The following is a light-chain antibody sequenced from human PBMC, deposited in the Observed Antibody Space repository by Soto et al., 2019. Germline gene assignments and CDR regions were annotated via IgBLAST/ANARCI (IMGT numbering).Light chain of an antibody. CDR1: SSNIGKNF. V-gene: IGLV1-51*01. J-gene: IGLJ2*01. Sequence: QSVLTQPPSVSAAPGQKVTISCSGRSSNIGKNFVSWYQQFPGAAPKVLIYDNNKRALGIPDRFSGSKSGTSATLGIAGLQTGDEADYYCGTWDSDLSGVVFGGGTQLTVL. CDR3: GTWDSDLSGVV. CDR2: DNN.